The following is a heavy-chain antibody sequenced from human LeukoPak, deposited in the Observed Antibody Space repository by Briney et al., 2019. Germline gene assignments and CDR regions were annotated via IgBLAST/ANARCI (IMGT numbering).Heavy chain of an antibody. Sequence: PSKTLSLTCTVSGGYIRNDNYYWAWLRQPPGKGLEWIGTFYYRATVFNSGSTYYNPSLKSRVTISLDTSNNQFSLRLSSVTAADTAVYYCSRGGGSDSSPRINAFDIWGQGTMLTVSS. J-gene: IGHJ3*02. CDR3: SRGGGSDSSPRINAFDI. CDR2: FYYRATVFNSGST. V-gene: IGHV4-39*07. CDR1: GGYIRNDNYY. D-gene: IGHD3-22*01.